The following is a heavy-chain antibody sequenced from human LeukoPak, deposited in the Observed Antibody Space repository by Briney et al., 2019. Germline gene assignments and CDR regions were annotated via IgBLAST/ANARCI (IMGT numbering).Heavy chain of an antibody. V-gene: IGHV3-7*01. CDR3: ARVFSDNVWGTYRYLDY. CDR2: IKQDGSEK. Sequence: GGSLRLSCAASGFIFDTFWMTWVRQAPGKGLEWVANIKQDGSEKYYVDSVKGRFTISRDNAKNSLFLQIISLGAEDTAVYYCARVFSDNVWGTYRYLDYWGQGTLVTVSS. CDR1: GFIFDTFW. D-gene: IGHD3-16*02. J-gene: IGHJ4*02.